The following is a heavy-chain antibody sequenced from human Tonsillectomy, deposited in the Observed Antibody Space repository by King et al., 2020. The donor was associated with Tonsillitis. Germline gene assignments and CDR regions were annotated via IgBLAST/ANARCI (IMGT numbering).Heavy chain of an antibody. CDR3: ARELTSSYYDSIHYYYFGMDV. J-gene: IGHJ6*02. V-gene: IGHV3-30-3*01. Sequence: VQLVESGGGVVQPGRSLRLSCAASGFTFSSYAMHWVRQAPGKGLEWVALISYDGSNKHYADSVKGRFTISRDNSKNTLYLQMNSLRAEDTAVYYCARELTSSYYDSIHYYYFGMDVWRQGTTVTVSS. CDR1: GFTFSSYA. D-gene: IGHD3-22*01. CDR2: ISYDGSNK.